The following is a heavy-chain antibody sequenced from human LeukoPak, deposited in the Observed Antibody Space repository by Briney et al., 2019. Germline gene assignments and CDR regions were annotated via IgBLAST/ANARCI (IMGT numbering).Heavy chain of an antibody. Sequence: GGSLRLSCAASGFTFNSFFLNWVRLTPGRELEWLACISQDGSETFYMDSVRGRFTISRDNTKNSLYLQMDSLRAEDTAVYICVRDLGHPRHHFEYLGQGALVTVSS. CDR3: VRDLGHPRHHFEY. CDR1: GFTFNSFF. J-gene: IGHJ4*02. V-gene: IGHV3-7*01. CDR2: ISQDGSET.